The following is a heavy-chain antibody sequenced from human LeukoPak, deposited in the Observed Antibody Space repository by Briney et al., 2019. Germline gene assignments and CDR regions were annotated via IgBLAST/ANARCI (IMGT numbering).Heavy chain of an antibody. CDR2: IYYSGST. Sequence: PETLSLTCTVSGGSISSYYWSWIRQPPGKGLEWIGYIYYSGSTNYNPSLKSRVTISVDTSKNQFSLKLSSVTAADTAVYYCARHMGRLDYWGQGTLVTVSS. CDR3: ARHMGRLDY. D-gene: IGHD1-1*01. V-gene: IGHV4-59*08. J-gene: IGHJ4*02. CDR1: GGSISSYY.